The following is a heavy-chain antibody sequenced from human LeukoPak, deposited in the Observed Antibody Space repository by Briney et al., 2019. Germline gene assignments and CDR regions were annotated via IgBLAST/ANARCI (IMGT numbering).Heavy chain of an antibody. CDR2: ISVRSNYI. D-gene: IGHD1-20*01. CDR1: GYTFSSYS. V-gene: IGHV3-21*01. CDR3: AKGITGNVIFDH. J-gene: IGHJ4*02. Sequence: PGGSLRLSCAASGYTFSSYSINWVRQAPGKGLEWVSSISVRSNYIYYADSVRGRFRISRDDARDSLYLQMNSLRAEDTAVYYCAKGITGNVIFDHWGQGTLVTVSS.